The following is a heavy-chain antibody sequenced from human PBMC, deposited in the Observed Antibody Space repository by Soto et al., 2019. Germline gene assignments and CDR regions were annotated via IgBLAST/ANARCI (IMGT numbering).Heavy chain of an antibody. V-gene: IGHV1-3*01. J-gene: IGHJ4*02. CDR1: GYTFTSYA. Sequence: GASVKVSCKASGYTFTSYAMHWVRQAPGQRLEWMGWINAGNGNTKYSQKFQGRVTITRDTSASTAYMELSSLRSEDTAVYYCARARPFSGWYLGPPYYFDYWGQGTLVTVSS. D-gene: IGHD6-19*01. CDR2: INAGNGNT. CDR3: ARARPFSGWYLGPPYYFDY.